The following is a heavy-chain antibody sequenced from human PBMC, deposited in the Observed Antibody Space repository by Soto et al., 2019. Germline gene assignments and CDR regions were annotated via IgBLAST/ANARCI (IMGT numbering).Heavy chain of an antibody. CDR3: AKGGGSAQDFDY. D-gene: IGHD1-26*01. V-gene: IGHV3-30*18. CDR2: TSYDGNNK. CDR1: GFTFGNYG. Sequence: PGGSLRLSCTGSGFTFGNYGMHWVRQAPGKGLEWVASTSYDGNNKYYADSLKGRFTISRDNSKKTVYLQMTSLGPEDTAVYYCAKGGGSAQDFDYWGQGALVTVSS. J-gene: IGHJ4*02.